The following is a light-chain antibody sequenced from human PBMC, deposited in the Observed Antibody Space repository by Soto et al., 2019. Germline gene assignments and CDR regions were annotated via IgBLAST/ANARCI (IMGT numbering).Light chain of an antibody. CDR1: QSVSNK. Sequence: EIVMTQSPVTLSASPGERATLSCRASQSVSNKLAWYQQKPGQAPRLLIYDASTRATGIPARFSGSGSGTEFTLAISSLQSEDFAVYYCQQYNNWPPGTFGQGTKVDIK. V-gene: IGKV3-15*01. CDR2: DAS. CDR3: QQYNNWPPGT. J-gene: IGKJ1*01.